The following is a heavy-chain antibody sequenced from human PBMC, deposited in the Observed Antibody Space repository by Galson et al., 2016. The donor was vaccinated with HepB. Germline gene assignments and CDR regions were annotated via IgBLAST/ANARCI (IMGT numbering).Heavy chain of an antibody. D-gene: IGHD3-22*01. J-gene: IGHJ4*02. CDR3: ARGDYDTRGYTMTFDY. Sequence: SETLSLTCTVSGDSIGSDYWSWIRQPPGKGLEWIGYIYYSGSTNYNPSLKSRVTISVDTSKNQFSLKLNSVTAADTAVYYCARGDYDTRGYTMTFDYWGQGTLVTVFS. CDR2: IYYSGST. CDR1: GDSIGSDY. V-gene: IGHV4-59*01.